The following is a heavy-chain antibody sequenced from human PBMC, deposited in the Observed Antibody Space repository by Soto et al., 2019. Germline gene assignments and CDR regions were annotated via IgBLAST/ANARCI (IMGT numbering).Heavy chain of an antibody. D-gene: IGHD1-1*01. CDR1: GYSISNGGYY. CDR2: IYYSGST. V-gene: IGHV4-31*03. J-gene: IGHJ3*02. Sequence: QVQLQESGPGLVKPSQTLSLTCTVSGYSISNGGYYWSWIRQRPGEGLEWLGYIYYSGSTYYNPSRKSRPSISVYTSKNQFSLKVNSVTAADTAVYYCARTTDAFDIWGQGTMVTVSS. CDR3: ARTTDAFDI.